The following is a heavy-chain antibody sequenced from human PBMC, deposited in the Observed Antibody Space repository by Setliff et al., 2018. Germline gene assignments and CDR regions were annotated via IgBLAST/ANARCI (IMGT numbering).Heavy chain of an antibody. J-gene: IGHJ6*03. CDR1: GLSYTNDW. Sequence: GGSLRLSCTASGLSYTNDWVSWVRQAPGKGLEWLASINPHGSEKYYADSVRGRFTISRDNAKNSLSLQMNSLRTEDTAIYYCARDLTIDDCGGDCHLPFYYYYLDVWGKGTTVTVSS. CDR2: INPHGSEK. CDR3: ARDLTIDDCGGDCHLPFYYYYLDV. D-gene: IGHD2-21*02. V-gene: IGHV3-7*03.